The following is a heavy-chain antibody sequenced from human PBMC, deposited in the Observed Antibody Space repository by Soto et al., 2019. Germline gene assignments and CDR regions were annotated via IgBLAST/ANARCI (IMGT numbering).Heavy chain of an antibody. CDR2: IIPIFGTA. CDR1: GGTFSSYA. Sequence: QVQLVKSGAEVKKPGSSVKVSCKASGGTFSSYAISWVRQAPGQGLEWMGGIIPIFGTANYAQKFQGRVTITADESTSTAYMELSSLRSEDTVVYYCVANYYDSSGYYLFWFDPWGQGTLVTVSS. V-gene: IGHV1-69*12. J-gene: IGHJ5*02. D-gene: IGHD3-22*01. CDR3: VANYYDSSGYYLFWFDP.